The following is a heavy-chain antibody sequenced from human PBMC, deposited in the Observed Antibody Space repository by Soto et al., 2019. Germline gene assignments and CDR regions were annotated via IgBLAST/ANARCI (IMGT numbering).Heavy chain of an antibody. V-gene: IGHV3-9*01. CDR3: AKDSPPVYDFWSGDRPRGMDV. J-gene: IGHJ6*03. CDR1: GFTFDDYA. D-gene: IGHD3-3*01. CDR2: ISWNSGSI. Sequence: EVQLVESGGGLVQPGRSLRLSCAASGFTFDDYAMHWVRQAPGKGLEWVSGISWNSGSIGYADSVKGRFTISRDNAKNSLYLQMNSLRAEDTALYYCAKDSPPVYDFWSGDRPRGMDVWGKGTTVTVSS.